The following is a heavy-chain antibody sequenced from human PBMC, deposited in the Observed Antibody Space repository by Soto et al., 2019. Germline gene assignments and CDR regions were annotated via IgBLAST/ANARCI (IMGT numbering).Heavy chain of an antibody. J-gene: IGHJ4*02. CDR3: TGGYSSDY. V-gene: IGHV4-4*02. CDR1: GGSIRSNNW. Sequence: SETLSLTCDISGGSIRSNNWWNWVRQAPGKGLEWIGEIHHSENTNYNPSLKSRVTISVGKSKTQFSLRLTSVTAADTAVYYCTGGYSSDYWGQGTLVTVSS. D-gene: IGHD3-22*01. CDR2: IHHSENT.